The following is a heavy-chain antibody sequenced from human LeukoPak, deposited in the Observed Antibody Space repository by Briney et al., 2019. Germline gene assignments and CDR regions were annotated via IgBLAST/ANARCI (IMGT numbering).Heavy chain of an antibody. CDR2: IVVGSGNT. CDR1: GFTFTSSA. J-gene: IGHJ6*03. Sequence: SVKVSCKASGFTFTSSAVQWVRQARGQRLEWIGWIVVGSGNTNYAQKFQERVTITRDMSTSTAYMELSSLRSEDTAVYYCAAAGSQPRYYSNFNYYYYYYMDVWGKGTTVTVSS. CDR3: AAAGSQPRYYSNFNYYYYYYMDV. V-gene: IGHV1-58*01. D-gene: IGHD4-11*01.